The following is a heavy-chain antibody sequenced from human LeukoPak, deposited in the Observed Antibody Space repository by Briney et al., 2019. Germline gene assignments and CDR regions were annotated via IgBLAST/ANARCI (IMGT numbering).Heavy chain of an antibody. Sequence: SETLSLTCTVSGGSISSSSYYWGWIRQPPGKGLEWIGSIYYSGSTYYNPSLKSRVTISVDTSKNQFSLKLSSVTAADTAVYYCAKLGLGMVRGVITDPWGQGTLVTVSS. D-gene: IGHD3-10*01. J-gene: IGHJ5*02. CDR3: AKLGLGMVRGVITDP. V-gene: IGHV4-39*07. CDR2: IYYSGST. CDR1: GGSISSSSYY.